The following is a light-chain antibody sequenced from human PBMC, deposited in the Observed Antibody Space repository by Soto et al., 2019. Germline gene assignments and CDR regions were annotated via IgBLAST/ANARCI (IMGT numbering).Light chain of an antibody. CDR2: EAT. V-gene: IGLV2-8*01. CDR1: SSDVGGYNY. Sequence: QSALTQPPSASGSPGQSVTISCTGISSDVGGYNYVSWYQQHPGKAPKLVIYEATKRPSGVPDRFSGSKSGNTASLTVSGLQVEGEADYYCNSYAGSNNVLFGGGTKLTVL. CDR3: NSYAGSNNVL. J-gene: IGLJ2*01.